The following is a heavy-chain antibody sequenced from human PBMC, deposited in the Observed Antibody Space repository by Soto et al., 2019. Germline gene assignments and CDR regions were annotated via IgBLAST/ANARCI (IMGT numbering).Heavy chain of an antibody. CDR2: TYYRSKWYN. CDR1: GDSVSSNSVA. Sequence: SQTLSLTCVISGDSVSSNSVAWNWIRRSPSRGLEWLGRTYYRSKWYNDYAVSVKSRITINPDTSKNQFSLQLNSVTPEDTAVYYCARSAGYSSGWFQFDYWGQGTLVTVSS. V-gene: IGHV6-1*01. CDR3: ARSAGYSSGWFQFDY. D-gene: IGHD6-19*01. J-gene: IGHJ4*02.